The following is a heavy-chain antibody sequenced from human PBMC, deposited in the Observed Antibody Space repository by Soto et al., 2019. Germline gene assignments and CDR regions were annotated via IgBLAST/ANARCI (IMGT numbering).Heavy chain of an antibody. Sequence: QVQLRESGPGLVKASETLSLTCTVSGESISSYYWSWIRQPAGKGLEWIGRMYGSGSTNYSPSLKSRVTMSVATSKNQFSLKLSSVTAADTAVYYCARVLLERRHYFGMDVWGQGTTVTVSS. CDR2: MYGSGST. V-gene: IGHV4-4*07. CDR3: ARVLLERRHYFGMDV. CDR1: GESISSYY. J-gene: IGHJ6*02. D-gene: IGHD1-1*01.